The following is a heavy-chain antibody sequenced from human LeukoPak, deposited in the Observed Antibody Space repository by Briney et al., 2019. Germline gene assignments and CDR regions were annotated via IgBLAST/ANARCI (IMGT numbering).Heavy chain of an antibody. CDR1: GGSISSYY. CDR2: IYYSGST. V-gene: IGHV4-59*01. CDR3: ASQYCSSTSCPRAFDY. D-gene: IGHD2-2*01. J-gene: IGHJ4*02. Sequence: PSETLSLTCTVSGGSISSYYWSWIRQPPGKGLEWIGYIYYSGSTNYNPSLKSRVTISVDTSKNQFSLKLSSVTAAATAVYYCASQYCSSTSCPRAFDYWGQGTLVTVSS.